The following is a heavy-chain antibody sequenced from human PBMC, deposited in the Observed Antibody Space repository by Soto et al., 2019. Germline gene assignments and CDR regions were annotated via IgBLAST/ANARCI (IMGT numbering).Heavy chain of an antibody. J-gene: IGHJ4*02. D-gene: IGHD6-13*01. CDR1: GYTFTNYD. CDR3: ALARSSSWARDY. V-gene: IGHV1-8*01. Sequence: QVQLVQSGAEVKKPGASVKVSCKASGYTFTNYDINWVRQATGQGLEWMGWMNPNGGNTGYAQKFQGRVTMTRNTSISPAYMELCSLRSEDTAVYYCALARSSSWARDYWGQGTLVTVSS. CDR2: MNPNGGNT.